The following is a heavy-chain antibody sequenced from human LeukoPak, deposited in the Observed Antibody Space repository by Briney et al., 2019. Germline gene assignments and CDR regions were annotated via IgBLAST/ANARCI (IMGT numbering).Heavy chain of an antibody. CDR1: GFTVCSNY. CDR2: IYSGGST. Sequence: GGSLRLSCAASGFTVCSNYMSWVRQAPGKGLEWVSVIYSGGSTYYADSVKGRFTISRDNSKNTLYLQMNSLRAEDTAVYYCARAPADGGDYYGMDVWGKGTTVTVSS. D-gene: IGHD5-24*01. V-gene: IGHV3-53*01. CDR3: ARAPADGGDYYGMDV. J-gene: IGHJ6*04.